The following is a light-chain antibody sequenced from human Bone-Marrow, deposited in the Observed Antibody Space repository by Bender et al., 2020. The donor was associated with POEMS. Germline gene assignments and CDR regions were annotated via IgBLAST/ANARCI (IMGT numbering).Light chain of an antibody. CDR2: DVT. CDR3: SSYTSSSLNWV. V-gene: IGLV2-14*03. CDR1: SSDVGAYNY. J-gene: IGLJ3*02. Sequence: QSALTQPASVSGSPGQSITISCTGTSSDVGAYNYVSWYQHHPGKAPKLMIYDVTNRPSGVSNRFSGSKSDNTASLTISGLQTEDEADYFCSSYTSSSLNWVFGGGTKLTVL.